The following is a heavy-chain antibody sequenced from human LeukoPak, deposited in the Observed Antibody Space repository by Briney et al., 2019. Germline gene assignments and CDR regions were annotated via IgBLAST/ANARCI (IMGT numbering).Heavy chain of an antibody. CDR3: ARTYYDILTGVEYYFDY. D-gene: IGHD3-9*01. CDR1: GFTVSSNY. CDR2: IYRGGST. Sequence: GGSLRLSCAASGFTVSSNYMSWVRQAPGKGLEWVSVIYRGGSTYYADSVKGRFTISRDNSKNTLYLQMNSLRAEDTAVYYCARTYYDILTGVEYYFDYWGQGTLVTVSS. J-gene: IGHJ4*02. V-gene: IGHV3-66*01.